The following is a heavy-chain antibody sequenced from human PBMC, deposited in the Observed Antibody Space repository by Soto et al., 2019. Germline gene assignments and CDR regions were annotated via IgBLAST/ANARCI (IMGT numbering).Heavy chain of an antibody. Sequence: GGSLRFSCAASGFTFSSYAMSWVRQAPGKGLEWVSAISGSGGSTYYADSVKGRFTISRDNSKNTLYLQMNSLRAEDTAVYYCAKTPYYYDSSGYPSWGQGTLVTVSS. CDR2: ISGSGGST. D-gene: IGHD3-22*01. CDR1: GFTFSSYA. J-gene: IGHJ5*02. V-gene: IGHV3-23*01. CDR3: AKTPYYYDSSGYPS.